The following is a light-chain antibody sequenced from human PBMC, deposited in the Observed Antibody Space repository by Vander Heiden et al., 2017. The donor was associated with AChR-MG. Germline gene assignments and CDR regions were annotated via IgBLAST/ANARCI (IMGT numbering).Light chain of an antibody. CDR2: AAY. CDR3: QKYDNAPET. CDR1: HGSSTY. Sequence: DIPMTQSPSSLSASVGDRVTITSRASHGSSTYLAWYQHKPGNVPKILIYAAYTLQSGVSSRFSGSRSGTDFTLSITSLQPEDVATYYCQKYDNAPETFGQGTKVEIK. J-gene: IGKJ1*01. V-gene: IGKV1-27*01.